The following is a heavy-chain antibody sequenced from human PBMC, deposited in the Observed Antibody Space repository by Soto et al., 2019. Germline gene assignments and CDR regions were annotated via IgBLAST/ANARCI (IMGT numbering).Heavy chain of an antibody. CDR2: IYYTGST. D-gene: IGHD2-15*01. CDR3: ARDRGLRADNWFDP. CDR1: GGSITSYY. V-gene: IGHV4-59*01. J-gene: IGHJ5*02. Sequence: SETLSLTCTVSGGSITSYYWSWIRQPPGKGLEWIGFIYYTGSTKYNPALKRRVTISVDTSKNQFSLKLKSVTAADTAGYFCARDRGLRADNWFDPWGQGALVTVSS.